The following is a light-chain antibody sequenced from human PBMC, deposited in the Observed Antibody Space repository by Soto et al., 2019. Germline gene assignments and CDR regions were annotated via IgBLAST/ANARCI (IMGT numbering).Light chain of an antibody. J-gene: IGKJ5*01. Sequence: EIVLTQSPGTLSLSPGERATLNCRASQSVRSSYLAWYQQQPGQAPRLLIHGASRRATGIPDRFSGSGSGTDFTLTINRLEPEDFAVYYCQQRNVWPPITFGQGTRLEIK. CDR1: QSVRSSY. V-gene: IGKV3D-20*02. CDR3: QQRNVWPPIT. CDR2: GAS.